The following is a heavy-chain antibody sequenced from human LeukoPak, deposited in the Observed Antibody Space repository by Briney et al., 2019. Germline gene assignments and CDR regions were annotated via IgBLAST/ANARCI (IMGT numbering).Heavy chain of an antibody. CDR2: INPNSGGT. Sequence: ASVKVSCKASGYTFTGYYMHWVRQAPGQGLEWMGWINPNSGGTNYAQRFQGRVTMTRDTSISTSYMELNRLKSDDTAIYYCARDRSVGATDDAFDIWGPGTMVTVSS. CDR3: ARDRSVGATDDAFDI. D-gene: IGHD1-26*01. V-gene: IGHV1-2*02. J-gene: IGHJ3*02. CDR1: GYTFTGYY.